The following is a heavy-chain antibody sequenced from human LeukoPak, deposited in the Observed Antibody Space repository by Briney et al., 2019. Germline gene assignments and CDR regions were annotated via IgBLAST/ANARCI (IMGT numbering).Heavy chain of an antibody. D-gene: IGHD6-19*01. CDR3: ARVPRGNGGWYSDY. Sequence: ASVKVSCKASGYTFTSYGISWVRQAPGQGLEWMGWISAYNGNTNYAQKPQGRVTMTTDTSTSTAYMELRSLRSDDTAVYYSARVPRGNGGWYSDYWGQGTLVTVSS. V-gene: IGHV1-18*01. J-gene: IGHJ4*02. CDR2: ISAYNGNT. CDR1: GYTFTSYG.